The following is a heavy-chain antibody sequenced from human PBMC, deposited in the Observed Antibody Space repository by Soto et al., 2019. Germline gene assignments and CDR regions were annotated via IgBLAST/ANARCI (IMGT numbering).Heavy chain of an antibody. J-gene: IGHJ6*02. CDR1: GYTFTSYD. CDR2: MNPNSGNT. D-gene: IGHD4-17*01. Sequence: GASVKVSCKASGYTFTSYDINWVRQATGQGLEWMGWMNPNSGNTGYAQKFQGRVTMTRNTSISTAYMELSSLRSEDTAVYYCARGSYRGDYVIVWRGMDVWGQGTTVTVSS. CDR3: ARGSYRGDYVIVWRGMDV. V-gene: IGHV1-8*01.